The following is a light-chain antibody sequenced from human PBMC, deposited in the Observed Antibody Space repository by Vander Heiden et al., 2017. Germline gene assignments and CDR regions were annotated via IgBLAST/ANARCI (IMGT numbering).Light chain of an antibody. CDR2: GES. Sequence: EIVMTQSPVTLSVSPGEGASLSCWASQSVGSQLAWYQQKPGQAPRLLIYGESTRATGVPARFSGSGSGTHFTLTIASLRSEDFAVYYCQQYERWPLTFGGGTKVEIK. CDR3: QQYERWPLT. V-gene: IGKV3-15*01. CDR1: QSVGSQ. J-gene: IGKJ4*01.